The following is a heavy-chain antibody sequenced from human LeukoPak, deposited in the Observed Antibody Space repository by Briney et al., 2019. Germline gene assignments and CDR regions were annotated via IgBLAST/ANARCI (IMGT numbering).Heavy chain of an antibody. J-gene: IGHJ4*02. CDR3: ARDQDYYGSGSYGPDH. CDR2: IYHSGST. Sequence: GSLRLSCAASGFTFSSYAMSWVRQSPGKGLEWLASIYHSGSTFYNPSLQSRVTISVDTSKNQFSLRLRSVTAADTAVYYCARDQDYYGSGSYGPDHWGQGTLVIVSS. CDR1: GFTFSSYA. D-gene: IGHD3-10*01. V-gene: IGHV4-38-2*02.